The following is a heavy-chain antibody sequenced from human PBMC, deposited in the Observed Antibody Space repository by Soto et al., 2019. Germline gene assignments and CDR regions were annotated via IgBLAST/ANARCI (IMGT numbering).Heavy chain of an antibody. D-gene: IGHD3-10*01. CDR3: ASNYGSGYRAFAS. J-gene: IGHJ4*02. CDR1: GDTFNFYS. V-gene: IGHV1-69*02. CDR2: VNPILSMS. Sequence: QVQLVQSGAEVKSAGSSVKVSCKASGDTFNFYSINWVRQAPGLGLEWVGRVNPILSMSNYAQRFQGRVTXTXDXSTGTAYMELRSLRSEDTAIYYCASNYGSGYRAFASWGQGALVTVSS.